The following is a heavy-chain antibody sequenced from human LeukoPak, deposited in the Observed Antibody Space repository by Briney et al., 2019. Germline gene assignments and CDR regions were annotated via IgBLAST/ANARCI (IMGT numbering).Heavy chain of an antibody. V-gene: IGHV3-11*01. CDR1: GLTFSDYY. Sequence: PGGSLRLSCAASGLTFSDYYMSWIRQAPGEGLEWVSYISSSGSTIYYADSVKGRFTISRDNAKNSLYLQMNSLRAEDTAVYYCARSGTYYYYGMDVWGQGTTVTVSS. CDR2: ISSSGSTI. CDR3: ARSGTYYYYGMDV. J-gene: IGHJ6*02. D-gene: IGHD1-14*01.